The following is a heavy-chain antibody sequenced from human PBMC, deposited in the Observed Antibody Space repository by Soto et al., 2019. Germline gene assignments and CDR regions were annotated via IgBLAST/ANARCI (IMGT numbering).Heavy chain of an antibody. J-gene: IGHJ6*02. CDR1: GYAFTSYD. Sequence: ASVKVSCKASGYAFTSYDINWVRQAPGQGLEWMGWMNADNGNTKYAQKFQGRVTMTRDTSTSTAYMELSSLRSEDTAVYYCARDLSYGDYLYNYYYGMDVWGQGTTVTVSS. V-gene: IGHV1-8*01. D-gene: IGHD4-17*01. CDR2: MNADNGNT. CDR3: ARDLSYGDYLYNYYYGMDV.